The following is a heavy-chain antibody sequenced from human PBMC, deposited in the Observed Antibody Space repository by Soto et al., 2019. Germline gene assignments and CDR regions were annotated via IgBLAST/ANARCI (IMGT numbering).Heavy chain of an antibody. D-gene: IGHD2-21*01. CDR1: GYTFGNYA. Sequence: ASVKVSCKGSGYTFGNYAISWVRQAPGQGLEWMGWISAYNGATRYSQKLQGRVTMTTDTPTSTAYMELRSLRSDDTAVYYCVRLNDDGYNQAYWGQGPLVTV. CDR2: ISAYNGAT. V-gene: IGHV1-18*01. CDR3: VRLNDDGYNQAY. J-gene: IGHJ4*02.